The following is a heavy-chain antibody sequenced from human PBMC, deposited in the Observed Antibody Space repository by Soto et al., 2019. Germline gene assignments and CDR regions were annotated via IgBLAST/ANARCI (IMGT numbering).Heavy chain of an antibody. V-gene: IGHV4-59*01. Sequence: SETLSLTCTVSGGSISSYYWSWIRQPPGKGLEWIGYIYYSGSTNYNPSLKSRVTISVDTSKNQFSLKLSSVTAADTAVYYCARERRNYLRKDYYGMDVWGQGTTVTVSS. CDR3: ARERRNYLRKDYYGMDV. CDR2: IYYSGST. J-gene: IGHJ6*02. CDR1: GGSISSYY. D-gene: IGHD4-4*01.